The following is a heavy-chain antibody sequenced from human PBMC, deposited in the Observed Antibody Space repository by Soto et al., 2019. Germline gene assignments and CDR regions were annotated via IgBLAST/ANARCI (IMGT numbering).Heavy chain of an antibody. CDR2: IIPIFGTA. Sequence: GASVKVSCTASGGTFSSYAISWVRQAPGQGLEWMGGIIPIFGTANYAQKFQGRVTITADKSTSTAYMELSSLRSEDTAVYYCARARTVTTVADYWGQGTLVTVSS. CDR3: ARARTVTTVADY. J-gene: IGHJ4*02. CDR1: GGTFSSYA. D-gene: IGHD4-4*01. V-gene: IGHV1-69*06.